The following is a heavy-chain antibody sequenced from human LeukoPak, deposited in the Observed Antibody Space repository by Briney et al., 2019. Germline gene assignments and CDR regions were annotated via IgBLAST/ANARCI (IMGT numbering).Heavy chain of an antibody. V-gene: IGHV3-30-3*01. D-gene: IGHD7-27*01. Sequence: GGSLRLSCVASGFSFTNYDIHWVRQAPGRGLEWVAVTSLDGSTKLYTDIVRGRFIISRDNSKNTLYLQMDSLRAEDTAVYYCARDLTLGKPDYFDHWGQGTLVTVSS. CDR1: GFSFTNYD. J-gene: IGHJ4*02. CDR3: ARDLTLGKPDYFDH. CDR2: TSLDGSTK.